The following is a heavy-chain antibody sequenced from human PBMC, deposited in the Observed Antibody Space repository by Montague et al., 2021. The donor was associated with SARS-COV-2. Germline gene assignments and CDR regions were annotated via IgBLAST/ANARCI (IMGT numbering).Heavy chain of an antibody. CDR3: AREKMGSDRIFGVVRHDRGFDT. Sequence: SETLSLTCTVSGGSISSSSYYWGWMRQPPGKGLEWIGYNYYSGSTYYNPSLQSRVTISVDTSKNQFSLKLSSVTAAATAVYYCAREKMGSDRIFGVVRHDRGFDTWGQGTMVTVSS. D-gene: IGHD3-3*02. CDR1: GGSISSSSYY. CDR2: NYYSGST. V-gene: IGHV4-39*02. J-gene: IGHJ5*02.